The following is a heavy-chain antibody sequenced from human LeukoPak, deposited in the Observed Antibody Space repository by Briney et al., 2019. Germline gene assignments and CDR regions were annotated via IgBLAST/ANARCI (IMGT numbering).Heavy chain of an antibody. CDR1: GYSISSSYY. CDR2: IYHSAST. D-gene: IGHD4-17*01. V-gene: IGHV4-38-2*02. Sequence: SETLSLTCTVSGYSISSSYYWGWIRQPPGKGLEWIGSIYHSASTYYNSSLKSRVTISLDMSKSQFSLNLRSVTAADTAMYFCARQGYADFSSRPFDYWGQGTLVTVSS. J-gene: IGHJ4*02. CDR3: ARQGYADFSSRPFDY.